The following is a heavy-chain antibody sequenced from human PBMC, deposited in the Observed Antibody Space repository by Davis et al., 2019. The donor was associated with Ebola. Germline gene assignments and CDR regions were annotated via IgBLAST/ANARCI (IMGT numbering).Heavy chain of an antibody. Sequence: GGSLRLSCAASGFTFSSYAMSWVRQAPGKGLEWVSAISGSGGSTYYADSVKGRFTISRDNSKNTLYLQMNSLRAEDTAVYYCAKDRYSSSSPGLFDPWGQGTLVTVSS. J-gene: IGHJ5*02. CDR3: AKDRYSSSSPGLFDP. V-gene: IGHV3-23*01. CDR1: GFTFSSYA. CDR2: ISGSGGST. D-gene: IGHD6-6*01.